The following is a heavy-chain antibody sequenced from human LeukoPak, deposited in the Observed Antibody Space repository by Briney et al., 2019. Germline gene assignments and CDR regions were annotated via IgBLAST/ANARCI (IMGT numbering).Heavy chain of an antibody. Sequence: ASVKVSCKPSGYTFTSYDINWVRQAAGQGLAWMGWMNPNSGNTGYAQKFQGRVTMTRNTSISTAYMELSSLRSEDTAVYYCARVGSDYYDSSGKFDYWGQGTLVTVSS. CDR1: GYTFTSYD. D-gene: IGHD3-22*01. J-gene: IGHJ4*02. V-gene: IGHV1-8*01. CDR2: MNPNSGNT. CDR3: ARVGSDYYDSSGKFDY.